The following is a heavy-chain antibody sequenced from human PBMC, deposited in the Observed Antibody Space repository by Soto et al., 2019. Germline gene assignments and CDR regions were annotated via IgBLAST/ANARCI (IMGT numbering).Heavy chain of an antibody. J-gene: IGHJ5*02. CDR1: GFSFSSCA. CDR2: ISESGDNT. D-gene: IGHD5-18*01. CDR3: AKGGYTYGLDP. V-gene: IGHV3-23*01. Sequence: GGSLRLSCSASGFSFSSCAMSWVRQAPGKGLEWVSAISESGDNTFYADSVKGRFTISRENSNNALYLQMDTLRAEDTALYFCAKGGYTYGLDPWGQGNLVTVSS.